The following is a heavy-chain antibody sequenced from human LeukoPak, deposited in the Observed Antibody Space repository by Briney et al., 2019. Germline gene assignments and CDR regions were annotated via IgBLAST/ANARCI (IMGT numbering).Heavy chain of an antibody. J-gene: IGHJ5*02. V-gene: IGHV3-30*18. CDR2: ISYDGSNK. CDR1: GFTFSGYG. CDR3: AKETTTVTDWFDP. Sequence: GRSLRLSCAASGFTFSGYGMHWVRQAPGKGLEWVAVISYDGSNKYYADSVKGRFTISRDNSKNTLYLQMNSLRAEDTAVYYCAKETTTVTDWFDPWGQGTLVTVSS. D-gene: IGHD4-17*01.